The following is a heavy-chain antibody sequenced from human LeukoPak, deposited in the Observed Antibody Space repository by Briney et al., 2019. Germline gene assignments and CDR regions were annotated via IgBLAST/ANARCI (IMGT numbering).Heavy chain of an antibody. CDR1: GGTFSNYT. J-gene: IGHJ4*02. D-gene: IGHD3-22*01. CDR3: ARDTYYYDSSGYYAPHYFDY. CDR2: IIPIFGTA. Sequence: SVKVSCKVSGGTFSNYTISWVRQAPGQGLEWMGRIIPIFGTANYAQKFQGRVTITTDESTSTAYMELSSLRSEDTAVYYCARDTYYYDSSGYYAPHYFDYWGQGTLVTVSS. V-gene: IGHV1-69*05.